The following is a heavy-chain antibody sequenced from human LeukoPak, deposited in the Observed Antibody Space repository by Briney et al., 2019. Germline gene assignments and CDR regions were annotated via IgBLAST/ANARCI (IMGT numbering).Heavy chain of an antibody. CDR1: GGSFSGYY. V-gene: IGHV4-34*01. CDR2: INHSGST. Sequence: SETLSLTCAVYGGSFSGYYWSWIRQPPGKGLEWIGEINHSGSTNYNPSLKSRVTISVDTSKNQFSLKLSSVTAEDTAVYYCARGRATVTTRYYYYYGMDVWGQGTTVTVSS. D-gene: IGHD4-4*01. J-gene: IGHJ6*02. CDR3: ARGRATVTTRYYYYYGMDV.